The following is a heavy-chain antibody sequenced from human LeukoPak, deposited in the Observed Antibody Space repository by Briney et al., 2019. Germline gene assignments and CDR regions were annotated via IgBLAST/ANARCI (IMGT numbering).Heavy chain of an antibody. D-gene: IGHD6-19*01. CDR3: ARGYSSGWYRDVDY. V-gene: IGHV3-30*04. Sequence: GRSLRLSCAASGFTFSSYAMHWVRQAPGKGLEWVAVISYDGSNKYYADSVKGRFTISRDNSKNTLYLQMNSLRAEDTAVYYCARGYSSGWYRDVDYWGQGTLVTVSS. J-gene: IGHJ4*02. CDR2: ISYDGSNK. CDR1: GFTFSSYA.